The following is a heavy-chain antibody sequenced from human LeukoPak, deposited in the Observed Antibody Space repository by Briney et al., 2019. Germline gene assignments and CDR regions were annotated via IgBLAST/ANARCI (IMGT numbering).Heavy chain of an antibody. CDR1: GGSISSYY. D-gene: IGHD3-9*01. Sequence: SETLSLTCTVSGGSISSYYWSWIRQPAGKGPEWIGRIYTSGSTNYNPSLKSRVTMSVDTSKNQFSLKLSSVTAADTAVYYCARLPQPSDILTAYANSFDYWGQGSLVTVSS. CDR3: ARLPQPSDILTAYANSFDY. J-gene: IGHJ4*02. V-gene: IGHV4-4*07. CDR2: IYTSGST.